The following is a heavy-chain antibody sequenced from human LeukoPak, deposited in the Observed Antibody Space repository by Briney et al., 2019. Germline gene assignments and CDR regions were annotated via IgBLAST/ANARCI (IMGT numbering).Heavy chain of an antibody. D-gene: IGHD3-3*01. Sequence: PGGSLRLSCAASGFTFSSYGMSWVRQAPGKGLEWVSAISGSGGSTYYADSVKGRFTISRDNSKNTLYLQMNSLRAEDTAVYYCARAGRRLFGVLIPLSFDYWGQGTPVTVSS. CDR2: ISGSGGST. CDR3: ARAGRRLFGVLIPLSFDY. J-gene: IGHJ4*02. V-gene: IGHV3-23*01. CDR1: GFTFSSYG.